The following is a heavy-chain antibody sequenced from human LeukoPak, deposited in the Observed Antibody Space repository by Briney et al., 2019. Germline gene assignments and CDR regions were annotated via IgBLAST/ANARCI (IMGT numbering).Heavy chain of an antibody. CDR2: INPNSGGT. Sequence: ASVKVSCKASGYTLSGYYMHWVRQAPGQGLEWMGWINPNSGGTNYAQKFQGRVTMTRDTSISTAYMELSRLRSDDTAVYYCARMDTAMARRHFDYWGQGTLVTVSS. CDR3: ARMDTAMARRHFDY. D-gene: IGHD5-18*01. J-gene: IGHJ4*02. CDR1: GYTLSGYY. V-gene: IGHV1-2*02.